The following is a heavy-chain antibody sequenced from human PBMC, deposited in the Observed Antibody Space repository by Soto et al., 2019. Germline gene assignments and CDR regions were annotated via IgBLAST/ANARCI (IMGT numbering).Heavy chain of an antibody. CDR1: GYTFTSYA. CDR3: ARDGVAAGNINFDY. CDR2: INAGNGNT. V-gene: IGHV1-3*01. D-gene: IGHD6-19*01. Sequence: GASVKVSCKASGYTFTSYAMHWVRQAPGQRLEWMGWINAGNGNTKYSPKLQDRVTITRDTSASTAYMELSSLRSEDTALYYCARDGVAAGNINFDYWGQGTLVTVSS. J-gene: IGHJ4*01.